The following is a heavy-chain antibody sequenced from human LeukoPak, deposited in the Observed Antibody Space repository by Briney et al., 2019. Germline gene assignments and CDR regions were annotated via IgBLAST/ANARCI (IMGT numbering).Heavy chain of an antibody. J-gene: IGHJ1*01. D-gene: IGHD6-19*01. Sequence: ASVKVSCKASGYTFTSYAMHWVRQAPGQRLEWMGWINAGNGNTKYSQKFQGRVTITRDTSASTAYMELSSLRSEDTAVYYCARVEIADRGWYRAEYFQHWGQGTLVTVSS. CDR3: ARVEIADRGWYRAEYFQH. CDR2: INAGNGNT. CDR1: GYTFTSYA. V-gene: IGHV1-3*01.